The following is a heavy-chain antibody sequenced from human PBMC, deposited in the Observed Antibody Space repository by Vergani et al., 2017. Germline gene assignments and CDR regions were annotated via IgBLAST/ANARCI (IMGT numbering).Heavy chain of an antibody. Sequence: QVQLVQSGAEVKKPGASVKVSCKASGYTFTSYGISWVRQAPGQGLEWMGWISAYNGNTNDAQQLQGRATVTTEHSPSTAYMELMRLRADDTAVYYCARVLHDFWSGYPLDYWGQGTLVTVSS. CDR2: ISAYNGNT. CDR3: ARVLHDFWSGYPLDY. D-gene: IGHD3-3*01. CDR1: GYTFTSYG. V-gene: IGHV1-18*04. J-gene: IGHJ4*02.